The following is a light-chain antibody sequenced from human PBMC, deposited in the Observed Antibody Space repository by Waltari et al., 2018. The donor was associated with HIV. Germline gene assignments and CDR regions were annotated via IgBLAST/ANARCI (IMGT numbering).Light chain of an antibody. V-gene: IGLV3-21*02. J-gene: IGLJ1*01. CDR1: NIGSKS. CDR3: QVWDSPTDDNYV. Sequence: SYFLTQPPSVSVASGQTARITCGGHNIGSKSVQWYQQKPGQAPVLVIYDDRDRPTGIPGRISGSNSGNAATLTISRVEGGDEADYYCQVWDSPTDDNYVFGTGTKVTVL. CDR2: DDR.